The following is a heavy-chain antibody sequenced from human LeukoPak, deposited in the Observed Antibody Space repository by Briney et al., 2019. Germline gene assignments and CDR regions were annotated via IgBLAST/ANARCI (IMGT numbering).Heavy chain of an antibody. D-gene: IGHD3-3*01. V-gene: IGHV1-2*02. CDR1: GYTFTGYY. Sequence: RASVKVSCKASGYTFTGYYMHWVRQAPGQGLEWMGWINPNSGGTNYAQKFQGRVTMTRDTSISTAYMELSRLRSDDTAVYYCARTYYDFWSGTRDYFDYWGQGTLVTVSS. CDR3: ARTYYDFWSGTRDYFDY. J-gene: IGHJ4*02. CDR2: INPNSGGT.